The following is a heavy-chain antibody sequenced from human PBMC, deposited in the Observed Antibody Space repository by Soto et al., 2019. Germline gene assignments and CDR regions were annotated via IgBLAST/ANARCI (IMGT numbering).Heavy chain of an antibody. Sequence: QVQLVQSGAEVKKPGASVKVSCKASGYTFTSYAMHWVRQAPGQRLEWMGWINAGNGNTKYSQKFQGRVTITRDTPASTAYMELSSLRSEDTAVDYCARDDGVVLMGEYYYYGMDVWGQGTTVTVSS. CDR3: ARDDGVVLMGEYYYYGMDV. CDR1: GYTFTSYA. J-gene: IGHJ6*02. CDR2: INAGNGNT. V-gene: IGHV1-3*01. D-gene: IGHD2-2*01.